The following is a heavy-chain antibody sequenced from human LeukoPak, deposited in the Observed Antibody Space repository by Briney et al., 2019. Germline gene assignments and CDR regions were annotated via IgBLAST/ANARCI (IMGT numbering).Heavy chain of an antibody. CDR3: ARVEDRDYIWGSYRLADY. V-gene: IGHV1-18*04. J-gene: IGHJ4*02. CDR2: INAYNGNT. D-gene: IGHD3-16*02. CDR1: GYTFTRSG. Sequence: GASVKVSCKASGYTFTRSGISWVRQAPGHGLEWMGWINAYNGNTNYAQKLQGRVTMTTDTSTSTAYMELRSLRSDDTAVYYCARVEDRDYIWGSYRLADYWGQGTLVTVSS.